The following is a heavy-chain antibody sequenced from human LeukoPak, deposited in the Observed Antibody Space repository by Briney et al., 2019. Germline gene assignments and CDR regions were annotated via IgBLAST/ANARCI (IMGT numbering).Heavy chain of an antibody. J-gene: IGHJ4*02. CDR1: GFTFSSYS. CDR2: ISSSSSYI. D-gene: IGHD6-19*01. Sequence: GGSLRLSXAASGFTFSSYSMNWVRQALGKGLEWVSSISSSSSYIYYADSVKGRFTISRDNAKNSLYLQMNSLRAEDTAVYYCARDGSNGWYSGFDYWGQGTLVTVSS. CDR3: ARDGSNGWYSGFDY. V-gene: IGHV3-21*01.